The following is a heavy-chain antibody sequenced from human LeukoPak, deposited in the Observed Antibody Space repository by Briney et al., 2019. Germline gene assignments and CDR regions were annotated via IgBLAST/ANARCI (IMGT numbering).Heavy chain of an antibody. V-gene: IGHV4-34*12. Sequence: SETLSLTCAVYGGSFSGYYWSWIRQPPGKGLEWIGEIIHSGSTYYNPSLKSRVTISLDTSKNQFSLKLSSVTAADTAVYYCARHPSMIRGSAAAYWGQGTLVTVSS. CDR2: IIHSGST. D-gene: IGHD3-10*01. CDR3: ARHPSMIRGSAAAY. J-gene: IGHJ4*02. CDR1: GGSFSGYY.